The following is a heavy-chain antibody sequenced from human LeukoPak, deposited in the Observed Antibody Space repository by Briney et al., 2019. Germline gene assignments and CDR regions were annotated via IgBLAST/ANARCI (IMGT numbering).Heavy chain of an antibody. V-gene: IGHV3-48*02. CDR1: GFSFTDYP. Sequence: QPGGSLRLSCATSGFSFTDYPMNWVRQAPGKGLEWISNIRTTAEGAKQAYYADSVKGRVTISRDDGKNTLYLHMNSLRDDDTAVYYCATDQRYAFDYWGQGILVTVSS. D-gene: IGHD3-9*01. J-gene: IGHJ4*02. CDR2: IRTTAEGAKQA. CDR3: ATDQRYAFDY.